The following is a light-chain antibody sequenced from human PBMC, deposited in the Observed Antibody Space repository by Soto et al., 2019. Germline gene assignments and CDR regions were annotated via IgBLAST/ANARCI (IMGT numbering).Light chain of an antibody. V-gene: IGLV4-69*01. J-gene: IGLJ3*02. CDR3: QTWGTGTWV. CDR2: LNSDGSH. Sequence: QAVVTQSPSASASLGASVKLTCTLSSGHSSYAIAWHQQQPEKGPRYLMKLNSDGSHSKGDGIPDRFSGSSSGAERYLTISSLQSGDEADYYCQTWGTGTWVFGGGTKLTVL. CDR1: SGHSSYA.